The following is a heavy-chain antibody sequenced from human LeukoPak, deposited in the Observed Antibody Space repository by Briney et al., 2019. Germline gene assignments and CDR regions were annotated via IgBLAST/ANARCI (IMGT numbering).Heavy chain of an antibody. J-gene: IGHJ5*02. CDR1: GFTFSSYA. D-gene: IGHD6-19*01. CDR3: AKDLSRAVAADWFDP. CDR2: ISDSGGST. V-gene: IGHV3-23*01. Sequence: PGGSLRLSCAAPGFTFSSYAMSWVRQAPGKGLESVSSISDSGGSTYYADSVKGRFTISRDNSKNTLYLQMTNLRAADTAVYYCAKDLSRAVAADWFDPWDQGSLVTVSS.